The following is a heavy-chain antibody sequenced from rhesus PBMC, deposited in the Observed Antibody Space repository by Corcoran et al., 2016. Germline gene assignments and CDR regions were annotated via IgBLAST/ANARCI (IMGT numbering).Heavy chain of an antibody. CDR3: ARVNIAAALNFDY. J-gene: IGHJ4*01. Sequence: QVQLQQWGEGLVKPSETLSLTCAVYGGSISGYYYWSWIRQPPGKGLEWIGYIYGYTASTNYNPSLQNRVTILKDTSNNQFSLKLSSVTAADTAVYYCARVNIAAALNFDYWGQGVQVTVSS. V-gene: IGHV4-73*01. CDR2: IYGYTAST. CDR1: GGSISGYYY. D-gene: IGHD6-43*01.